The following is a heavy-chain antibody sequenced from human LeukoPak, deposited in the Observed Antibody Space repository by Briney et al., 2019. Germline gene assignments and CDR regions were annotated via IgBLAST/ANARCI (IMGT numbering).Heavy chain of an antibody. V-gene: IGHV4-31*03. CDR2: IYYSGST. D-gene: IGHD6-13*01. CDR3: ARETLAAAGRGYFDY. Sequence: SQTLSLTCTVSGGSISSGGYYWSWIRQRPGKGLKWIGYIYYSGSTYYNPSLKSRVTISVDTSKNQFSLKLSSVTAADTAVYYCARETLAAAGRGYFDYWGQGTLVTVSS. CDR1: GGSISSGGYY. J-gene: IGHJ4*02.